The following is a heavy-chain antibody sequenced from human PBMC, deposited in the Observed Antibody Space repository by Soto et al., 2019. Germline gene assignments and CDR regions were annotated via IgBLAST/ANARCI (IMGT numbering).Heavy chain of an antibody. CDR1: GASMRSYS. CDR3: ARDLRCCGLDV. D-gene: IGHD3-9*01. CDR2: IFYSGSS. V-gene: IGHV4-59*01. Sequence: SETLSLTCNVSGASMRSYSWTWMRLSPGKGLEWIGDIFYSGSSNLNPSLRSRLSISIDTSKNKFSLMLKSVTAADTAVYYCARDLRCCGLDVWGQGTTVTV. J-gene: IGHJ6*02.